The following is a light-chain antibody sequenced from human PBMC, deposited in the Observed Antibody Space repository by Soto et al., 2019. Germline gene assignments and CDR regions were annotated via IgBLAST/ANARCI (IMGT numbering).Light chain of an antibody. CDR3: SSFRSGSTLYV. CDR1: SSDIGAYDY. CDR2: EVS. V-gene: IGLV2-14*03. Sequence: QSALTQPASLSGSPGQSITISCTGTSSDIGAYDYVSWFQQHPGKAPKLMISEVSNRPSGVSNRFSGSKSGNTASLTISGLQAEDEADYYCSSFRSGSTLYVFGTGTKVTVL. J-gene: IGLJ1*01.